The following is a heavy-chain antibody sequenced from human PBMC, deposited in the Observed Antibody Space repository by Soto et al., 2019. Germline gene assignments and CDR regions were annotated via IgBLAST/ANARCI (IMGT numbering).Heavy chain of an antibody. V-gene: IGHV1-46*01. CDR3: ARTGYCSGGSCYTHYGMDV. CDR2: INPSGGST. CDR1: AYTFTSHY. D-gene: IGHD2-15*01. Sequence: SVKVSCNASAYTFTSHYMNSVRQAPGQALEWMGIINPSGGSTSYAQKFQGRVNMTRDTSTSTVYMELSSLRSEDTAVYYCARTGYCSGGSCYTHYGMDVWGQGTTVTESS. J-gene: IGHJ6*01.